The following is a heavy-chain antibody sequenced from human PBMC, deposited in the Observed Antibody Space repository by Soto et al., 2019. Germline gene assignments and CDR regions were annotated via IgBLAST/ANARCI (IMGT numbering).Heavy chain of an antibody. J-gene: IGHJ6*02. CDR2: ITWNSDEI. Sequence: GGSLRLSCAASGFTFDDYAMHWVRQRPGRGLECVSGITWNSDEIGYPDSVKGRFSISRDNAKKYLYLQMNSLRPDDTALYYCAASRGFDSSGYSGYYYGMDVWGQGTTVTVSS. V-gene: IGHV3-9*01. CDR1: GFTFDDYA. CDR3: AASRGFDSSGYSGYYYGMDV. D-gene: IGHD3-22*01.